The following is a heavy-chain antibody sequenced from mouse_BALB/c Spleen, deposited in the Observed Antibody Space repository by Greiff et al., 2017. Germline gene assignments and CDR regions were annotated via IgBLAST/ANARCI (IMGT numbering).Heavy chain of an antibody. CDR2: ISTYYGDA. J-gene: IGHJ2*01. D-gene: IGHD1-1*01. Sequence: VQLQQSGAELVRPGVSVKISCKGSGYTFTDYAMHWVKQSHAKSLEWIGVISTYYGDASYNQKFKGKATMTVDKSSSTAYMELARLTSEDSAIYYCARGDYSGYFDYWGQGTTLTVSS. CDR3: ARGDYSGYFDY. V-gene: IGHV1S137*01. CDR1: GYTFTDYA.